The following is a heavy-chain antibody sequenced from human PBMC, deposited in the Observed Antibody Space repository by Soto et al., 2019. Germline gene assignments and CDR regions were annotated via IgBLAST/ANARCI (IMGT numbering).Heavy chain of an antibody. CDR2: INHSGST. D-gene: IGHD6-19*01. CDR3: ARGVEGIAVAGTGGNWFDP. Sequence: QVQLQQWGAGLLKPSETLSLTCAVYGGSFSGYYWSWIRQPPGKGLEWIGEINHSGSTNYNPSLKSRVTISVDTSKNQFSLKLSSVTAADTAVYYCARGVEGIAVAGTGGNWFDPWCQGTLVTVSS. CDR1: GGSFSGYY. V-gene: IGHV4-34*01. J-gene: IGHJ5*02.